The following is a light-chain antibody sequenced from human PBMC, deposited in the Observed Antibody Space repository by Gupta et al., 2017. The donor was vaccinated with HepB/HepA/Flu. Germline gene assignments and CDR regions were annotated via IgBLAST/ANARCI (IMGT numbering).Light chain of an antibody. Sequence: DIVMNQSPHSLALSLGARATINCKSSQNILSRSNNKNYLAWYQQKAGQPPKLRIYWASTRESGVTDRFSGSGSATDFTLTISSLQAEDVAIYYCQQYFSSPLSFGGGTKVEI. CDR3: QQYFSSPLS. CDR1: QNILSRSNNKNY. CDR2: WAS. J-gene: IGKJ4*01. V-gene: IGKV4-1*01.